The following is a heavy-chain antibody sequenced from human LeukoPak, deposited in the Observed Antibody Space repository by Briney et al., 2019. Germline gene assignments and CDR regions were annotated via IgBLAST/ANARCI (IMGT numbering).Heavy chain of an antibody. Sequence: GASVKVSCKASGYTFTSYAMHWVRQAPGQRLEWMGWINAGNGNTKYSQKFQGRVTITRDTSASTAYVELSSLRSEDTAVYYCARGYYDILTGYYPFDYWGQGTLVTVSS. CDR3: ARGYYDILTGYYPFDY. V-gene: IGHV1-3*01. D-gene: IGHD3-9*01. CDR1: GYTFTSYA. J-gene: IGHJ4*02. CDR2: INAGNGNT.